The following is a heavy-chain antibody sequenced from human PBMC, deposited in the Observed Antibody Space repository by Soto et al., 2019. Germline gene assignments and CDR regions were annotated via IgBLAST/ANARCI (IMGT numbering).Heavy chain of an antibody. CDR2: VNSDGSST. Sequence: EVPLVESGGGLVQPGGSLRLSCAASGFTFSSYWMHWVRQIPGKGLEWVSRVNSDGSSTYYADPVKGRFTISRDNAWNTMYLQMNRLRAEDTALYYCARGLKNYYGMDVWGQGTTVTVSS. CDR3: ARGLKNYYGMDV. J-gene: IGHJ6*02. CDR1: GFTFSSYW. V-gene: IGHV3-74*01.